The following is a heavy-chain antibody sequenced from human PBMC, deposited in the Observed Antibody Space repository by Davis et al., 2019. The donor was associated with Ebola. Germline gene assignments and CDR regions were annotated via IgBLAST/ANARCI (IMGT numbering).Heavy chain of an antibody. V-gene: IGHV1-2*06. CDR1: GYTFTGYH. J-gene: IGHJ4*02. D-gene: IGHD6-19*01. Sequence: AASVKVSCKASGYTFTGYHVHWVRQAPGQGLEWIGRINPKTTGTHYAKDFQGRVTMTRDTSISAAYMELSRLRSDDTAAYYCARETLDGRASDYWGQGTLVTVSS. CDR2: INPKTTGT. CDR3: ARETLDGRASDY.